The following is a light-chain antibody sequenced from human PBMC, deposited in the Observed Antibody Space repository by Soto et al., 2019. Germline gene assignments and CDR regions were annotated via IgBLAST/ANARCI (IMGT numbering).Light chain of an antibody. Sequence: EIVLTQSPGTLSLSPGERATLSCRASQFVSTTYLAWYQQKPGQAPRLLIYDASSRATGIPDRFSASGSGTDFTLIISRLEPEDFAVYYCQQYGDSLVTFGQGTKVEIK. V-gene: IGKV3-20*01. CDR3: QQYGDSLVT. CDR2: DAS. J-gene: IGKJ1*01. CDR1: QFVSTTY.